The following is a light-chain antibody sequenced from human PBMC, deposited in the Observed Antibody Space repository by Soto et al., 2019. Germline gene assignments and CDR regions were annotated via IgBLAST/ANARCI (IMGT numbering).Light chain of an antibody. Sequence: DIQMTQSPSTLSASVGNSVTITCRASQSVSDWLAWYPQKPGKAPKLLIYKASSLETGDPSRFRGSGSATHFTLTISGAQPDDFATYYRQHYNNYSPMYTLGKGTKLEIK. CDR3: QHYNNYSPMYT. J-gene: IGKJ2*01. CDR2: KAS. CDR1: QSVSDW. V-gene: IGKV1-5*03.